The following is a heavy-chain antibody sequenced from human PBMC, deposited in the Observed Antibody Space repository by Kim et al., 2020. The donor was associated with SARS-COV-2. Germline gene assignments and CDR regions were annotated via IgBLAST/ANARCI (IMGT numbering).Heavy chain of an antibody. Sequence: ASVKVSCKASGYTFTSYGISWVRQAPGQGLEWMGWISAYTGNTNYAQKLQGRVTMTTDTSTSTAYMELRSLRSDDTAVYYCARGTKAEYYDILRGGPRENWFDPWGQGTLVTVSS. V-gene: IGHV1-18*04. CDR3: ARGTKAEYYDILRGGPRENWFDP. CDR2: ISAYTGNT. CDR1: GYTFTSYG. D-gene: IGHD3-9*01. J-gene: IGHJ5*01.